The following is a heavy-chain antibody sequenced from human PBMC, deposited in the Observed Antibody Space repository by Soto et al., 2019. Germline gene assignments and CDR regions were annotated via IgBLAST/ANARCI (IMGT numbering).Heavy chain of an antibody. CDR2: IDPSGGAT. CDR3: SRGLWQWLFDY. CDR1: GYTFTSHY. V-gene: IGHV1-46*03. Sequence: QVQLVQSGAEVKKPGASVMVSCRASGYTFTSHYMHWVRQAPGQGLEWMGMIDPSGGATTYAQKFQGRVNITSDTSTTTVYMELSSLRPEDTAVYSCSRGLWQWLFDYWGQGTLVTVSS. D-gene: IGHD6-19*01. J-gene: IGHJ4*02.